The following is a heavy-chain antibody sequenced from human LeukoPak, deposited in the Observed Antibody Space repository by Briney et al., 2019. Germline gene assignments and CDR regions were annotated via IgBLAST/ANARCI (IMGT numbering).Heavy chain of an antibody. V-gene: IGHV1-8*03. J-gene: IGHJ4*02. D-gene: IGHD3-22*01. CDR3: ARGDLGYYYDRSGPIDY. Sequence: ASVKVSCKASGYTFTRYDINWVRQATGQGLEWMGWMNPNSGNTGYAQKFQGRVTITRNTSISTAYMELSSLRSEDTAVYYCARGDLGYYYDRSGPIDYWGQGNLVTVSS. CDR2: MNPNSGNT. CDR1: GYTFTRYD.